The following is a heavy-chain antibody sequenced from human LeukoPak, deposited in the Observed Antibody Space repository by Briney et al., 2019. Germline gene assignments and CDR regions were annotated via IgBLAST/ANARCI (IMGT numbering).Heavy chain of an antibody. D-gene: IGHD4-17*01. CDR2: IAYDGSNK. Sequence: GRSLRLSCAASGFTFGHYAMHWVRQAPGKGLEWVAVIAYDGSNKFYADSVKGRLTISRDNPKNTLYLQMNSLRAEDRAVYYCVRENYGEYYFDYWGQGTLVTVSS. J-gene: IGHJ4*02. CDR3: VRENYGEYYFDY. CDR1: GFTFGHYA. V-gene: IGHV3-30-3*01.